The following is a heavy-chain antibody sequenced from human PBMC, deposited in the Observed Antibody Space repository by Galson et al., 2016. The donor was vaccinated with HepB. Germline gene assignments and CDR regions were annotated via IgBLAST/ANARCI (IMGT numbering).Heavy chain of an antibody. CDR3: ARDGPNYNYDF. V-gene: IGHV3-48*04. J-gene: IGHJ4*02. CDR1: GLTFKKYG. CDR2: IESYSKII. D-gene: IGHD5-24*01. Sequence: SLRLSCAASGLTFKKYGFNWVRLAPGKGLEWLSYIESYSKIIRYTESVRGRFTVSRDNAKNSVYLQLSGLRVEDTAIYYCARDGPNYNYDFWGQGTLVTVSS.